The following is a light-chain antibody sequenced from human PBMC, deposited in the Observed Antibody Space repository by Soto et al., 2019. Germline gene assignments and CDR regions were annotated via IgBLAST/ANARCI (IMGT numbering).Light chain of an antibody. CDR2: SNN. CDR3: AAWDASLGGFYV. CDR1: RSSIGSNT. Sequence: QPVLTQPPSVSGTPGQRVTISCSGSRSSIGSNTVNWYQHLPGSAPKLLIYSNNHRPSGVPDRFSASKAGASASLAISGLQSDDEGDYYCAAWDASLGGFYVFGSGTKLTVL. V-gene: IGLV1-44*01. J-gene: IGLJ1*01.